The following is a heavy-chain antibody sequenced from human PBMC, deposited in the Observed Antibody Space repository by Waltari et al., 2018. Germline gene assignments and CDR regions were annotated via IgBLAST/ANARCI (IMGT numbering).Heavy chain of an antibody. J-gene: IGHJ5*02. CDR3: AKERRSGSRSSNWFDP. Sequence: QVQLQESGPGLVKPSETLSLTCTVSGDSISSLYWSWIRQPPGKGLEWIGYLYDGWSTNYNPSLKSRVTISVDTSKNQFSLKLTSVTAADTAVYYCAKERRSGSRSSNWFDPWGQGTLVTVSS. V-gene: IGHV4-59*11. CDR2: LYDGWST. CDR1: GDSISSLY. D-gene: IGHD3-10*01.